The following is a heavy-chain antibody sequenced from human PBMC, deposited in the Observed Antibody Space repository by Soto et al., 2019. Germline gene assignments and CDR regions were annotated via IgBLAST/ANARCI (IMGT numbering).Heavy chain of an antibody. CDR3: ARSDFYGDYQETPWYFDY. CDR1: GGSFSGYY. Sequence: PSETLSLTCAVYGGSFSGYYWSWIRQPPGKGLEWIGEINHSGSTNYNPSLKSRVTISVDTSKNQFSLKLSSVTAADTAVYYCARSDFYGDYQETPWYFDYWGQGTLVTVSS. V-gene: IGHV4-34*01. CDR2: INHSGST. J-gene: IGHJ4*02. D-gene: IGHD4-17*01.